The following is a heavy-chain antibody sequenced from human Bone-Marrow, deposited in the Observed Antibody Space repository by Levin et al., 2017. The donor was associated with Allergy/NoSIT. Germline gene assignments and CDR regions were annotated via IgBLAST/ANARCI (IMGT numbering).Heavy chain of an antibody. J-gene: IGHJ5*02. D-gene: IGHD6-13*01. V-gene: IGHV3-11*01. CDR1: GFTFSDYY. Sequence: GGSLRLSCAASGFTFSDYYMSWIRQAPGKGLEWVSYISSSGSTIYYADSVKGRFTISRDNAKNSLYLQMNSLRAEDTAVYYCARLRKLIQYSSSANWFDPWGQGTLVTVSS. CDR3: ARLRKLIQYSSSANWFDP. CDR2: ISSSGSTI.